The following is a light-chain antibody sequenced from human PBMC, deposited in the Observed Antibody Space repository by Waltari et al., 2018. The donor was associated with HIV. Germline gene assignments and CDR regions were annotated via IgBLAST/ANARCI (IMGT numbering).Light chain of an antibody. CDR2: TTS. J-gene: IGKJ3*01. Sequence: ALRMTQSPSSFSASVGDRVTITCRASQGITTSLAWYQQQPGGAPRLLIHTTSTLESGVPSRFSGSGSRTEFTLTISCLQSEDVATYYCHQYHDFPFTFGPGTKVDIK. CDR3: HQYHDFPFT. V-gene: IGKV1-8*01. CDR1: QGITTS.